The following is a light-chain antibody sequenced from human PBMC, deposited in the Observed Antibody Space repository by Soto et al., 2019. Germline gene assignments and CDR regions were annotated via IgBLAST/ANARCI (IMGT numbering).Light chain of an antibody. CDR2: GSS. Sequence: DIQMTQSPSSLSASVGDRVTVTCRASQGIRDALVWYQQKPGKAPKRLIYGSSTLKSGVPSRFSGSGSDTEFHLTNNSLQPEDSAPYYCLQHNILPQTFGQGTKVEIK. V-gene: IGKV1-17*01. J-gene: IGKJ1*01. CDR1: QGIRDA. CDR3: LQHNILPQT.